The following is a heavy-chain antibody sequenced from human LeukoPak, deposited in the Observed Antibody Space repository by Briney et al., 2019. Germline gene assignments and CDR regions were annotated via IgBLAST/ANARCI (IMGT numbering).Heavy chain of an antibody. D-gene: IGHD1-7*01. J-gene: IGHJ4*02. CDR2: IYTSGST. CDR3: ARDRNWNYGYYFDY. V-gene: IGHV4-4*07. Sequence: SETLSLTCTVSGGSISSYYWSWIRQPAGKGLEWIGRIYTSGSTNYNPSLKSRVTMSVDTSKNQFSPKLSSVTAADTAVYYCARDRNWNYGYYFDYWGQGTLVTVSS. CDR1: GGSISSYY.